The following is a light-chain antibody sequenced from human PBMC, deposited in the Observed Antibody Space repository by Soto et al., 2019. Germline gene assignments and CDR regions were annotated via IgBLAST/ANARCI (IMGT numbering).Light chain of an antibody. CDR1: NIGSKS. CDR2: YDS. CDR3: QVWDSSGDHPVV. V-gene: IGLV3-21*04. Sequence: SYELTQPPSVSVAPGKTARITWGGNNIGSKSVHWYQQKPGQAPVLVIYYDSDRPSGIPERFSGSNSGNTATLTISRVEAGDEADYYCQVWDSSGDHPVVFGGGTKLTVL. J-gene: IGLJ2*01.